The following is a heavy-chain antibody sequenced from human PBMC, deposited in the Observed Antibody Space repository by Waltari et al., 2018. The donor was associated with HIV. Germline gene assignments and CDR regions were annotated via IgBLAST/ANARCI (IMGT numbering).Heavy chain of an antibody. D-gene: IGHD3-16*01. J-gene: IGHJ4*02. V-gene: IGHV4-59*01. Sequence: QVQLQESGPGLVKPTETLSLSCTVPNGAISSYYWSWIRQPPGKGLEWMGYLYYSGSTSYNPSLKSRVTISVDTSKNQFSLNLSSVTAADTAVYYCARTFRGKGFDYWGQGTLVSVSS. CDR2: LYYSGST. CDR1: NGAISSYY. CDR3: ARTFRGKGFDY.